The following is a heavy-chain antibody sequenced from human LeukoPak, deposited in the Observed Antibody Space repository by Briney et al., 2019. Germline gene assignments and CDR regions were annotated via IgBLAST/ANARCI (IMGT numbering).Heavy chain of an antibody. J-gene: IGHJ4*02. CDR3: AKGFYYYDSSGYYQPADY. Sequence: PGGSLRLSCVASGFXFSSYAMSWVRQAPGKGLEWVSAISGSGGSTYYADSVKGRFTISRDNSKNTLYLQMNSLRAEDTAVYYCAKGFYYYDSSGYYQPADYWGQGTLVTVSS. V-gene: IGHV3-23*01. CDR1: GFXFSSYA. D-gene: IGHD3-22*01. CDR2: ISGSGGST.